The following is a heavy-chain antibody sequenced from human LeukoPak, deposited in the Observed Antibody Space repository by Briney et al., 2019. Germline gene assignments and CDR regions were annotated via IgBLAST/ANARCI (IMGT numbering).Heavy chain of an antibody. D-gene: IGHD3-22*01. Sequence: ASVKVSCKASGGTFSSYAISWVRQAPGQGLECMGGIIPIFGTANYAQKFQGRVTITADESTSTAYMELSSLRSEDTAVYYCARPTNSYYYDSSGPHWGDAFDIWGQGTMVTVSS. V-gene: IGHV1-69*13. CDR1: GGTFSSYA. CDR3: ARPTNSYYYDSSGPHWGDAFDI. J-gene: IGHJ3*02. CDR2: IIPIFGTA.